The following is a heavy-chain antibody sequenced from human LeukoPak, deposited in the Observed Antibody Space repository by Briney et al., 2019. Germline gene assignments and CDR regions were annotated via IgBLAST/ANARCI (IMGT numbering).Heavy chain of an antibody. CDR1: GFTFSSYS. D-gene: IGHD3-10*01. CDR3: ARDLYYGSGSYCNLHGY. V-gene: IGHV3-48*01. J-gene: IGHJ4*02. Sequence: GGSLRLSCAASGFTFSSYSMNWVRQAPGKGLEWVSYISSSSSTIYYADSVKGRFTISRDNAKNSLYLQMNSLRAEDTAVYYCARDLYYGSGSYCNLHGYWGQGTLVTVSS. CDR2: ISSSSSTI.